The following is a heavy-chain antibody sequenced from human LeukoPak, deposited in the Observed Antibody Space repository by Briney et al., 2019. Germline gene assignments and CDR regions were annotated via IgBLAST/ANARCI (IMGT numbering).Heavy chain of an antibody. D-gene: IGHD2-15*01. CDR1: GFMFSSYW. CDR2: IKQDGSEK. V-gene: IGHV3-7*01. Sequence: GGSLRLSCAASGFMFSSYWMTWVRQAPGKGLEWVANIKQDGSEKYNVDSVKGRFTISRDNAKNSLYLQMNSLRVEDTAVYYCAKVRYCSGVNCYPDDNWGQGTLVTVSS. J-gene: IGHJ4*02. CDR3: AKVRYCSGVNCYPDDN.